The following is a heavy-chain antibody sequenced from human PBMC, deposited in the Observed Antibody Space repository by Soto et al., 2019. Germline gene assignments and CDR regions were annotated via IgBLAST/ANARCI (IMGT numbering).Heavy chain of an antibody. CDR2: ISSSSSTI. CDR1: GFTFSSYS. D-gene: IGHD6-19*01. Sequence: EVQLVESGGGLVQPGGSLRLSCAASGFTFSSYSMNWVRQAPGKGLEWVSYISSSSSTIYYADSVKGRFTISRDNAKNSLYLQMHSLRDEDTAVYYCARTRGHSSGWYELNWFDPWGQGTLVTVSS. V-gene: IGHV3-48*02. J-gene: IGHJ5*02. CDR3: ARTRGHSSGWYELNWFDP.